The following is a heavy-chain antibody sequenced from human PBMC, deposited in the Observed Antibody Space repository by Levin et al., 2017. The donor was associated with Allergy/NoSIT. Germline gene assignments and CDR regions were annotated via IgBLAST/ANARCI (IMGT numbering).Heavy chain of an antibody. CDR1: GFTFSSYS. Sequence: NPGESLKISCAASGFTFSSYSMNWVRQAPGKGLEWVSSISSSSSYIYYADSVKGRFTISRDNAKNSLYLQMNSLRAEDTAVYYCARVSIVVVPAAKGPPYYFDYWGQGTLVTVSS. D-gene: IGHD2-2*01. V-gene: IGHV3-21*01. J-gene: IGHJ4*02. CDR2: ISSSSSYI. CDR3: ARVSIVVVPAAKGPPYYFDY.